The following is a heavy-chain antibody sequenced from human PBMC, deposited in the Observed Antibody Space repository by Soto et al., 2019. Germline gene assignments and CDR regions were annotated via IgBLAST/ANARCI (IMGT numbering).Heavy chain of an antibody. CDR1: GFTFGDYA. J-gene: IGHJ6*02. Sequence: GGSLRLSCTGSGFTFGDYAMSWVRRAPGKGLEWVGFIRSKAYGGTTEWAASVRGRFTFSRDDSKRIAYLQINSLKTEDTGVYWCTRGNRPYGMDVWGQGTTVTVSS. CDR2: IRSKAYGGTT. V-gene: IGHV3-49*04. CDR3: TRGNRPYGMDV. D-gene: IGHD6-6*01.